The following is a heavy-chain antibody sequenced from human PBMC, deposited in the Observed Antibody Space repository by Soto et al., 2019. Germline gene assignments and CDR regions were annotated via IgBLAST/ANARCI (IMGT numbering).Heavy chain of an antibody. D-gene: IGHD3-9*01. CDR2: ISGYNLDT. V-gene: IGHV1-18*01. Sequence: ASVKVSCKASGYTFIAHGVSWVRQAPGQGLEWLGWISGYNLDTSYAQSLQGSVTLTIDASTSTADMELMSLETKDSAVYFCDKYFFWSRGGRFDYMAQGSLVTVSA. CDR1: GYTFIAHG. J-gene: IGHJ4*02. CDR3: DKYFFWSRGGRFDY.